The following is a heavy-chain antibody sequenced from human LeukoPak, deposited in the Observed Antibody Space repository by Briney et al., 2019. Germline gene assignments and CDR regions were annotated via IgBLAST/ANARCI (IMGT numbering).Heavy chain of an antibody. V-gene: IGHV4-34*01. J-gene: IGHJ4*02. CDR3: AREDYYGSGKSYYFDY. D-gene: IGHD3-10*01. Sequence: LRLSCAASGFTFSDYYMSWIRQPPGKGLEWIGEINHSGSTNYNPSLKSRVTISVDTSKNQFSLKLSSVTAADTAVYYCAREDYYGSGKSYYFDYWGQGTLVTVSS. CDR2: INHSGST. CDR1: GFTFSDYY.